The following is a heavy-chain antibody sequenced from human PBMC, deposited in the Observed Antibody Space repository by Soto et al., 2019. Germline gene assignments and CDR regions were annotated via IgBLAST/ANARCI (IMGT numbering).Heavy chain of an antibody. J-gene: IGHJ4*02. CDR3: ARHSYRSNGLDDFDI. D-gene: IGHD6-25*01. Sequence: PSEDLFVTWTGSGWSLNSYYWSWNRPPPGKGLEWVGYIYYSGSTKYNPSLKSRVTISVDTSKNQFSLKVSSATAADTAVYYCARHSYRSNGLDDFDIWGLGALVTVSS. V-gene: IGHV4-59*08. CDR2: IYYSGST. CDR1: GWSLNSYY.